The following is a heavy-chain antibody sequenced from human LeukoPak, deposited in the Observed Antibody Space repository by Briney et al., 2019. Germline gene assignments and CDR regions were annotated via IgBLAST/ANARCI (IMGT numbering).Heavy chain of an antibody. Sequence: GASVKVPCKASGYTFTSYDINWVRQATGQGLEWMGWMNPNSGNTGYAQKFQGRVTMTRNTPISTAYMELSSLRSEDTAVYYCARENYYDSSGYQRPSYYYGMDVWGQGTTVTVSS. CDR3: ARENYYDSSGYQRPSYYYGMDV. V-gene: IGHV1-8*01. D-gene: IGHD3-22*01. J-gene: IGHJ6*02. CDR1: GYTFTSYD. CDR2: MNPNSGNT.